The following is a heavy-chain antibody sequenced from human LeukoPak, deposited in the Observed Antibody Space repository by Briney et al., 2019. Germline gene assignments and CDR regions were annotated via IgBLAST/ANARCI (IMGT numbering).Heavy chain of an antibody. CDR3: AAGYPSSGWFHYYYYGMDV. V-gene: IGHV1-58*01. Sequence: ASVKVSCKASGFTFTSSAVQWVRQARGQRREWIGWIFVGSGNTNYAQKFQERVTITRDMSTSTAYMELSSLRSEDTAVYYCAAGYPSSGWFHYYYYGMDVWGQGTTVTVSS. CDR1: GFTFTSSA. J-gene: IGHJ6*02. CDR2: IFVGSGNT. D-gene: IGHD6-19*01.